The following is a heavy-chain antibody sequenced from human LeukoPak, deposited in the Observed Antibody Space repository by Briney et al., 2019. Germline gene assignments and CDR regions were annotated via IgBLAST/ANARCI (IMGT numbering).Heavy chain of an antibody. J-gene: IGHJ4*02. Sequence: GGSLRLSCAASGFTFSSYGMHWVRQAPGKGLGWVAFIRYDGSNKYYADSVKGRFTISRDNSKNTLYLQMNSLRPEDTAVYYCAKSILSYDRTSNYYYLLDYWGQGTLVTASS. D-gene: IGHD3-22*01. CDR2: IRYDGSNK. CDR3: AKSILSYDRTSNYYYLLDY. CDR1: GFTFSSYG. V-gene: IGHV3-30*02.